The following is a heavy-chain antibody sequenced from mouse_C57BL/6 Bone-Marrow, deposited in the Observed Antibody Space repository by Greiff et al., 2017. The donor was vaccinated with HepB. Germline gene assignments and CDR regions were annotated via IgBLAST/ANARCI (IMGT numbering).Heavy chain of an antibody. CDR1: GYTFTDYY. CDR2: IYPGSGNT. Sequence: QVQLQQSGAELVRPGASVKLSCKASGYTFTDYYINWVKHRPGQGLEWIARIYPGSGNTYYNEKFKGKATLTAEKSSSTAYMQLSSLTSEDSAVYFCARGSPFDYWGQGTTLTVSS. J-gene: IGHJ2*01. V-gene: IGHV1-76*01. CDR3: ARGSPFDY. D-gene: IGHD1-1*01.